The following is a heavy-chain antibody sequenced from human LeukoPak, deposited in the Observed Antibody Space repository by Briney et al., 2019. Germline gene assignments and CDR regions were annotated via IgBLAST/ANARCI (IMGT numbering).Heavy chain of an antibody. CDR2: INPSGGST. CDR1: GYTFTNYY. V-gene: IGHV1-46*01. Sequence: GASVKVSCKASGYTFTNYYIHLVRQAPGQGLEWMGIINPSGGSTSYAQKFQGRVTMTRDTSTSTVYMELSSLRSEDTAVYYCAGGYSSSWYDYWGQGTLVTVSS. D-gene: IGHD6-13*01. CDR3: AGGYSSSWYDY. J-gene: IGHJ4*02.